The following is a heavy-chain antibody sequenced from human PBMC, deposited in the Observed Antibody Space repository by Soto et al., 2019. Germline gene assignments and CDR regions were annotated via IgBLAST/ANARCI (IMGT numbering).Heavy chain of an antibody. CDR1: GYSFTSYW. Sequence: GESLKISCKGSGYSFTSYWIGWVRQMPGKGLEWMGIIYPGDSDTRYSPSFQGQVTISADKSISTAYLQWSSLKASDTAMYYCARDHGLLTGYYLQNPFDYWGQGTLVTVSS. CDR3: ARDHGLLTGYYLQNPFDY. V-gene: IGHV5-51*01. D-gene: IGHD3-9*01. J-gene: IGHJ4*02. CDR2: IYPGDSDT.